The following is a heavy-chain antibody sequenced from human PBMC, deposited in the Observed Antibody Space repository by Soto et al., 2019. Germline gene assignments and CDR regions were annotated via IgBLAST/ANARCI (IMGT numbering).Heavy chain of an antibody. CDR1: GDTFRNYA. Sequence: QARLVQSGGEEKKPGSSVKVSCRASGDTFRNYAINWVRQAPGQGLEWMGGIIPIFGTTKDAQKFQGRVTITADESTSTTYMELRSLTSEDTAVYYCARVKMVENYYHYGMDVWGQGTTVTVSS. D-gene: IGHD2-8*01. CDR3: ARVKMVENYYHYGMDV. J-gene: IGHJ6*02. V-gene: IGHV1-69*12. CDR2: IIPIFGTT.